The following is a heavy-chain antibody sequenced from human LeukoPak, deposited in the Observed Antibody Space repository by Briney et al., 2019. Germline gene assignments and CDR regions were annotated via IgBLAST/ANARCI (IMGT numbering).Heavy chain of an antibody. J-gene: IGHJ4*02. V-gene: IGHV3-21*01. CDR3: ARVKGGSYDY. CDR1: GFTFSTYS. D-gene: IGHD1-26*01. Sequence: GGSLRLSCAASGFTFSTYSMNWIRQAPGKGLEWVSSYSSSGSYIYYADSVKGRFTISRDNAKNSLYLQMNSLRAEDTAVYYCARVKGGSYDYWGQGTLVTVSS. CDR2: YSSSGSYI.